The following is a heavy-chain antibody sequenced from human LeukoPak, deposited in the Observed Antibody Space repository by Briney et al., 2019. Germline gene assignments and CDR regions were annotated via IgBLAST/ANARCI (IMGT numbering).Heavy chain of an antibody. CDR3: ARGLYNFDY. CDR1: GFSFNNYW. V-gene: IGHV3-7*04. CDR2: IKQDGSEK. Sequence: GGSLRLSCAVSGFSFNNYWMSWVRQAPGKGLEWVANIKQDGSEKYYVDSVKGRFSISRDNAKNSLYLQMISLRADDTAVYYCARGLYNFDYWGQGTLVTVSS. J-gene: IGHJ4*02. D-gene: IGHD2/OR15-2a*01.